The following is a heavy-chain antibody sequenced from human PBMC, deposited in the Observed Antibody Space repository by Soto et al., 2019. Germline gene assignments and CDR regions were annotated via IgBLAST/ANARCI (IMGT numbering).Heavy chain of an antibody. CDR2: IWYDGSNK. D-gene: IGHD6-13*01. CDR1: GFTFSSYG. J-gene: IGHJ6*02. Sequence: GGSLRLSCAASGFTFSSYGMHWVRQAPGKGLEWVAVIWYDGSNKYYADSVKGRFTISRDNSKNTLYLQMNSLRAEDTAVYYCARDRRDLAIAAAGRHYGMDVWGQGTTVTVSS. CDR3: ARDRRDLAIAAAGRHYGMDV. V-gene: IGHV3-33*01.